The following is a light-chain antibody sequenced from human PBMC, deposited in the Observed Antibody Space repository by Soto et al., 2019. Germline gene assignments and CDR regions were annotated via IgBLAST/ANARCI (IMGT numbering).Light chain of an antibody. Sequence: EIVLTQSPATLSLSPGERATLSGRASQSVSSYLAWYQQNPGQAPRLLLYDASNRATGIPARVSGRGSGTDFALTISSPEPEDFAVYYCQQRSNWPSFGGGTKVEIK. J-gene: IGKJ4*01. CDR2: DAS. CDR1: QSVSSY. CDR3: QQRSNWPS. V-gene: IGKV3-11*01.